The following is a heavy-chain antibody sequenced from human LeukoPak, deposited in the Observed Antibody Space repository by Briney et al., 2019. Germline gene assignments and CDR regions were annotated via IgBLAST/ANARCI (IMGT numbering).Heavy chain of an antibody. J-gene: IGHJ4*02. CDR3: ARDWFMSGFDY. CDR2: INPNTGGT. CDR1: GYTFTGYY. V-gene: IGHV1-2*02. D-gene: IGHD3-16*01. Sequence: ASVKVSCKASGYTFTGYYIHWVRQAPGQGLEWMGWINPNTGGTNYTRQFQGRVTMTRDTSLSTAYMELSRLRSDDTAVYYCARDWFMSGFDYWGQGTLVSVSS.